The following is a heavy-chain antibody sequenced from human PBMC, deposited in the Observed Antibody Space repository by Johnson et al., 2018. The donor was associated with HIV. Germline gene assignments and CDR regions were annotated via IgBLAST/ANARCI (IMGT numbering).Heavy chain of an antibody. D-gene: IGHD5-24*01. CDR2: ISYDGTKT. CDR3: ARQFPLADAFDI. V-gene: IGHV3-30-3*01. Sequence: QVQLVESGGGVVQPGRSLRLSCAASEFTFSNYAMCWVRQAPGKGLEWVALISYDGTKTYYTDSVKGRFTISRDNSRNTLYLQLNSLRAEDTAAYYCARQFPLADAFDIWGQGTMVIVSS. J-gene: IGHJ3*02. CDR1: EFTFSNYA.